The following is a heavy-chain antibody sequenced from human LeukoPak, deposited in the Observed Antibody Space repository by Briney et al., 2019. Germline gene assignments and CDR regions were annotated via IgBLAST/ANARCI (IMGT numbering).Heavy chain of an antibody. J-gene: IGHJ4*02. CDR1: GFPFTSYA. CDR3: ARRERNAFDY. CDR2: ISSNAAST. D-gene: IGHD2-8*01. Sequence: SGGPLSLSCVTSGFPFTSYALYWVRQAPGRGLEYVSAISSNAASTYYAESVKGRFTISRDTSMSTLYLQMGSLRPEDTAVYYCARRERNAFDYWGEGTMVTVS. V-gene: IGHV3-64*02.